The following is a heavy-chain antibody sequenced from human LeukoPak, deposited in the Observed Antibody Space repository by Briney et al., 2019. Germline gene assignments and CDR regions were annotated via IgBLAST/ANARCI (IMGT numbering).Heavy chain of an antibody. D-gene: IGHD2-15*01. CDR1: GGSIGSYY. V-gene: IGHV4-59*08. CDR2: VYYTGRT. Sequence: SETLSLTCIVSGGSIGSYYWSWVRLTPGKGLEWIGYVYYTGRTNYNPSLKGRVTILVDTSKNQFSLKLSSVTAADTAVYYCARLTEGWWGQGALVTVSS. J-gene: IGHJ4*02. CDR3: ARLTEGW.